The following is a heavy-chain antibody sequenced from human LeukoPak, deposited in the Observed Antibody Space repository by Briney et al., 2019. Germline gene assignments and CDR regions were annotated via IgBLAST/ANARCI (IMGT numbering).Heavy chain of an antibody. CDR1: GFTFSSYA. D-gene: IGHD3-16*02. V-gene: IGHV3-23*01. Sequence: GGSLRLSCAASGFTFSSYAMSWVRQAPGKGLEWVSAISGSGGSTYYADSVKGRFTISRDNSKNTLYLQMYSLRAEDTAVYYCASLLRLGELSLYDYWGQGTLVTVSS. CDR2: ISGSGGST. J-gene: IGHJ4*02. CDR3: ASLLRLGELSLYDY.